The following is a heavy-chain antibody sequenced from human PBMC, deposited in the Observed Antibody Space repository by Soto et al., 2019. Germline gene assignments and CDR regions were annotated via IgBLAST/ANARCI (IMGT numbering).Heavy chain of an antibody. V-gene: IGHV1-18*01. D-gene: IGHD3-16*01. CDR3: ARGGYYDNPWGKLSHYGLDV. CDR2: ISPYNDDT. Sequence: QVQLVQSAGEVKKPGASVKVSCKASGYTFIRYGITWVRQAPGQGLEGMGWISPYNDDTIYPQKLQGRVTMTTDTSTRTVYLDLRSLKADDTAVYYCARGGYYDNPWGKLSHYGLDVWGQGTSVTVSS. J-gene: IGHJ6*02. CDR1: GYTFIRYG.